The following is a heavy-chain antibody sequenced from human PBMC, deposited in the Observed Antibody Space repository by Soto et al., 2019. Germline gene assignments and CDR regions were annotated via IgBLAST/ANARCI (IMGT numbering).Heavy chain of an antibody. J-gene: IGHJ4*02. Sequence: QVQLQESGPGLVKPSQTLSLTCTVSGGSISSGGYYWSWIRQHPGKGLEWIGYIYYSGSTYYNPSLTRPVTISLDPAQHQFSLKLSSVTAADTAGYYCATAPYYYDSSGYYWGQGTLVTVSS. D-gene: IGHD3-22*01. CDR3: ATAPYYYDSSGYY. V-gene: IGHV4-31*01. CDR2: IYYSGST. CDR1: GGSISSGGYY.